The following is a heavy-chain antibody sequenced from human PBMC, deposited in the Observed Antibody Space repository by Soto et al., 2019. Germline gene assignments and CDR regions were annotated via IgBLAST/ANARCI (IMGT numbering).Heavy chain of an antibody. CDR3: VRDRYSSVWYDLDY. D-gene: IGHD6-19*01. Sequence: QVQLVESGGGVVQPGRSLRLSCAASGFTFSSYGMHWVRQAPGKGLEWVAVIWYDGSNKYYADSVKGRFTISRDNSKNTLYLQMTSLRVEDTAVYYCVRDRYSSVWYDLDYWGQGTLVTFSS. J-gene: IGHJ4*02. V-gene: IGHV3-33*01. CDR1: GFTFSSYG. CDR2: IWYDGSNK.